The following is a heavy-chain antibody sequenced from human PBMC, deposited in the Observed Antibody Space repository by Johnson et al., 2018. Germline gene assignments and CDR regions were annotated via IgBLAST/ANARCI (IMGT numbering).Heavy chain of an antibody. CDR3: AKDWEVAAVGTGGYCHH. D-gene: IGHD6-13*01. CDR2: ISSDGGST. CDR1: GFIFSNYA. V-gene: IGHV3-64*01. Sequence: VQLVESGGGLVQPGGSLRLSCAASGFIFSNYAMHWVRQAPGKGLEYVSAISSDGGSTYYANSVKGRFTISRDNSKNTLYLQMGSLRAEDMAVYYCAKDWEVAAVGTGGYCHHWGQGTLVTVSS. J-gene: IGHJ1*01.